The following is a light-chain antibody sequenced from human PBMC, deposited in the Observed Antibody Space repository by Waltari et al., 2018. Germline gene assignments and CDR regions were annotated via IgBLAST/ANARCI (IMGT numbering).Light chain of an antibody. J-gene: IGLJ2*01. Sequence: TQDPAVSVAVGQTVRITCQGDSLRSYHSSWYQQWPGQAPKLLLYDQNNRPSGVPGRFSGSSSDNTASLTITGAQAEDEAYYYCHSRDASGVGGAFGGGTKLTVL. V-gene: IGLV3-19*01. CDR1: SLRSYH. CDR3: HSRDASGVGGA. CDR2: DQN.